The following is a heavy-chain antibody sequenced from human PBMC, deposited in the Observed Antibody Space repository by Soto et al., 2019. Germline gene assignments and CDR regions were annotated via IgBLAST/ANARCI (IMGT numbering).Heavy chain of an antibody. J-gene: IGHJ4*02. CDR2: IYYSGST. V-gene: IGHV4-59*08. CDR1: GGSISSYY. Sequence: QVQLQESGPGLVKPSETLSLTCTVSGGSISSYYWSWIRQPPGKGLEWIGYIYYSGSTNYNPSLKRRVPISVDTSKHQFSLKLSSVPAADTAVYYCARHRLVGATLDYWGQGTLVTVSS. D-gene: IGHD1-26*01. CDR3: ARHRLVGATLDY.